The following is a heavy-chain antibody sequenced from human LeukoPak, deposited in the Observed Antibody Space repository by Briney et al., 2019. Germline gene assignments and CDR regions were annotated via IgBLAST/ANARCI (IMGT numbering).Heavy chain of an antibody. V-gene: IGHV3-43D*03. CDR1: GFTFDDYA. D-gene: IGHD6-13*01. Sequence: GGSLRLSCAASGFTFDDYAMHWVRQAPGKGLEWVSLISWDGGSIYYADSVKGRFTISRDNSKNSLYLQMNSLRAEDTALYYCAKDIIEVAAAGTAPDYWGQGTLVTVSS. CDR2: ISWDGGSI. J-gene: IGHJ4*02. CDR3: AKDIIEVAAAGTAPDY.